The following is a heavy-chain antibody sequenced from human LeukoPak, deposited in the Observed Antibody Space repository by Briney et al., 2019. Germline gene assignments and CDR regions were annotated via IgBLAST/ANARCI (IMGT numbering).Heavy chain of an antibody. CDR1: GGTFSSHA. J-gene: IGHJ6*03. CDR2: IIPISGTA. D-gene: IGHD2-2*01. CDR3: ARGLQYQLLKALGYYYMDV. V-gene: IGHV1-69*05. Sequence: GASVKVSCKASGGTFSSHAIAWVRQAPGQGPEWMGGIIPISGTAKYAQKFQGRVTITTDESTSTAYMELSSLTSDDTAVYYCARGLQYQLLKALGYYYMDVWGEGTTVTVSS.